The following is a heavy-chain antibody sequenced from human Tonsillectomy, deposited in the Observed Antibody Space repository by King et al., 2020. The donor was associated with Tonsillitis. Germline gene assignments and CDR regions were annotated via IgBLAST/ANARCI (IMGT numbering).Heavy chain of an antibody. Sequence: VQLVESGGGLVQPGGSLRLSCAASGFTSSSYWMSWVRQAPGKGLWWLATIKQDGSEKYYVDSVRGRFTISRDNTKKSLYLQMNSLRAEDTALYFCARLSNSGCVDYWGQGTLVTVSS. D-gene: IGHD6-19*01. CDR3: ARLSNSGCVDY. V-gene: IGHV3-7*03. J-gene: IGHJ4*02. CDR2: IKQDGSEK. CDR1: GFTSSSYW.